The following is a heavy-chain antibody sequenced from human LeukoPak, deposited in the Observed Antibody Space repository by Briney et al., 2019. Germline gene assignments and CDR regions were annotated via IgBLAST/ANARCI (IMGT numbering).Heavy chain of an antibody. Sequence: PGGSLRLSCAASGFTFSTYAMNWVRQAPGKGLEWVSYISGSTSTIYYADSVKGRFTISRDNAKNSLYLQMNSPRAEDTAVYYCARYGDFDFWGQGTLVTVSS. D-gene: IGHD3-10*01. V-gene: IGHV3-48*01. CDR1: GFTFSTYA. J-gene: IGHJ4*02. CDR3: ARYGDFDF. CDR2: ISGSTSTI.